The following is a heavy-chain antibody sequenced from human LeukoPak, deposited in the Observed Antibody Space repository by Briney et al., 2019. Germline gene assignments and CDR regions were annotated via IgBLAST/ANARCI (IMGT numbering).Heavy chain of an antibody. CDR2: IYYSGST. V-gene: IGHV4-59*01. Sequence: PSETLSLTCTVSGGSISSYYWSWIRQPPGKGLEWIGYIYYSGSTNYNPSLKSRVTISVDTSKNQFSLKLSSVTAADTAVYYCARSPYSGTYGVWGQGTLVTVSS. D-gene: IGHD1-26*01. CDR1: GGSISSYY. J-gene: IGHJ4*02. CDR3: ARSPYSGTYGV.